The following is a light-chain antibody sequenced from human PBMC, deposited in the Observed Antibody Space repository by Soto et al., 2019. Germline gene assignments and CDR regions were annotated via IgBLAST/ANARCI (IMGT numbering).Light chain of an antibody. CDR3: QQYHTWPPIT. CDR1: QSVSTN. J-gene: IGKJ5*01. V-gene: IGKV3-15*01. Sequence: EIVMTQSPATLSVSPGERATLSCRASQSVSTNLAWYQQKPGQAPRLLIFGASTRATGIPARFSGSGSGTEFTLTISSLQSEDFAVDYCQQYHTWPPITFGPGTRLDIK. CDR2: GAS.